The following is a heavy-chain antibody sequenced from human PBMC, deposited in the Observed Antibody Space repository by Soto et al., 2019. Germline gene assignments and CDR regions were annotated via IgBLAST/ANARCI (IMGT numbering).Heavy chain of an antibody. D-gene: IGHD1-26*01. V-gene: IGHV3-72*01. J-gene: IGHJ5*02. CDR1: GFTFSDYY. CDR3: AIVGGSPNCFDP. Sequence: GALRVSCAASGFTFSDYYMDWVRQAPGKGLEWVGRSRNKLKSFTTDYAASVRGRFTISRDNSKNSLYLQMNNLKTEDTAVYYCAIVGGSPNCFDPWGQGT. CDR2: SRNKLKSFTT.